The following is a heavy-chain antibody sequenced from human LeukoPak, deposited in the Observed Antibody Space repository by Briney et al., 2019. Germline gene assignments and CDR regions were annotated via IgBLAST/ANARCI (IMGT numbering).Heavy chain of an antibody. Sequence: GASVKVSCKASGGTFSSYAISWVRQAPGQGLEWMGGIIPIFGTANYAQKFQGRVTITADKSTSTAYMELSSLRSEDTAVYYCARAPQGSRTHFDYWGQGTLVTVSS. V-gene: IGHV1-69*06. J-gene: IGHJ4*02. CDR1: GGTFSSYA. CDR3: ARAPQGSRTHFDY. D-gene: IGHD3-10*01. CDR2: IIPIFGTA.